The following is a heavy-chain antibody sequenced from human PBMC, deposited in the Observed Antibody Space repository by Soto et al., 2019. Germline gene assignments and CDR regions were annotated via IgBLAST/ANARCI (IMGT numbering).Heavy chain of an antibody. V-gene: IGHV4-34*01. Sequence: SETLSLTCAVYGGSFSGYYWSWIRQPPGKGLEWIGEINHSGSTNYNPSLKSRVTISVDTSKNQFSLKLSSVTAADTAVYYCATRFFDYWGQGTLVTVSS. D-gene: IGHD3-3*01. J-gene: IGHJ4*02. CDR1: GGSFSGYY. CDR3: ATRFFDY. CDR2: INHSGST.